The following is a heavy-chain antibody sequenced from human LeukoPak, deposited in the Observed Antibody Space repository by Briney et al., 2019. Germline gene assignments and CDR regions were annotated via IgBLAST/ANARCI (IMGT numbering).Heavy chain of an antibody. V-gene: IGHV4-4*07. J-gene: IGHJ4*02. CDR2: IYTSGST. CDR1: GGSISSYY. Sequence: PSETLSLICTVSGGSISSYYWSWIRQPAGKGLEWIGRIYTSGSTNYNPSLKSRVTISVDKSKNQFSLKLSSVTAADTAVYYCARGGADYYDSSGYYFDYWGQGTLVTVSS. D-gene: IGHD3-22*01. CDR3: ARGGADYYDSSGYYFDY.